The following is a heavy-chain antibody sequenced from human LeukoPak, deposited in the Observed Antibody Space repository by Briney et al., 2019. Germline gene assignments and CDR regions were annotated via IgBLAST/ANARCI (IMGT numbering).Heavy chain of an antibody. J-gene: IGHJ4*02. V-gene: IGHV1-2*02. CDR3: ARLSSSGLYYFDY. Sequence: ASVKVSCKASGYTFTGYYMHWVRQAPGQGLEWMGWINPNSGGTNYAQKFQGRVTMTRDTSITTVYMELSSLRSDDTAVYYCARLSSSGLYYFDYWGQGTLVTVSS. CDR1: GYTFTGYY. CDR2: INPNSGGT. D-gene: IGHD3-22*01.